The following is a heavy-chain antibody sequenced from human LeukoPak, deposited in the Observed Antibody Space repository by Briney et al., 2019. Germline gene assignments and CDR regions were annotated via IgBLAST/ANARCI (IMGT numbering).Heavy chain of an antibody. Sequence: PGGSLRLSCAASGFTFSSYAMSWVRQAPGKGLEWVSAISGSGGSTYYADSVKGRFTISRDNSKNTLYLQMNSLRAEDTAVYYCAKALKNLWFGELTQGGWFDPWGQGTLVTVSS. V-gene: IGHV3-23*01. J-gene: IGHJ5*02. CDR1: GFTFSSYA. CDR3: AKALKNLWFGELTQGGWFDP. CDR2: ISGSGGST. D-gene: IGHD3-10*01.